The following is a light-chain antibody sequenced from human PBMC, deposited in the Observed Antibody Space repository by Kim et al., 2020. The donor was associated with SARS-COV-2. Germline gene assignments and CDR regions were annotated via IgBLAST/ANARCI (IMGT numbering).Light chain of an antibody. CDR1: QSVGND. CDR3: QQRSDWPPWT. CDR2: HAS. J-gene: IGKJ1*01. V-gene: IGKV3-11*01. Sequence: PGERATPSCRASQSVGNDLAWYQQKPGQVPRLLIYHASNRATGIPARFSGSGSGTGFTLTISSLEPEDFAVYYCQQRSDWPPWTFGQGTKVDIK.